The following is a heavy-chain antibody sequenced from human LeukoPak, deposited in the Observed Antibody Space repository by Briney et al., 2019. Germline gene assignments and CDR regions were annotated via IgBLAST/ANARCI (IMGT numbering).Heavy chain of an antibody. Sequence: ASVKVSCKASGITFRRYAIRWVRQAPGQGLEWMGGIIPIFGTVNNAQKFQGRVTITADESTSTAHMELSSLRSEDTAVYYCARAERRAYYDFWSGYGWFDPWGQRTLVTVSS. J-gene: IGHJ5*02. CDR2: IIPIFGTV. V-gene: IGHV1-69*13. CDR3: ARAERRAYYDFWSGYGWFDP. D-gene: IGHD3-3*01. CDR1: GITFRRYA.